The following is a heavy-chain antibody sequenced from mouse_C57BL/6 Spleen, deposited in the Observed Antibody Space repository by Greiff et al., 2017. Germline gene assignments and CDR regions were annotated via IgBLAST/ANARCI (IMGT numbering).Heavy chain of an antibody. CDR3: ASDSGLRHGYFDV. J-gene: IGHJ1*03. CDR2: ISAGGSDT. V-gene: IGHV5-4*01. D-gene: IGHD2-4*01. Sequence: EVQLVESGGGLVKPGGSLKLSCAASGFTFSSYAMSWVRQTPEKRLEWVATISAGGSDTYYPDNVKGRFTIYRDKSKNNLYLQLSLLTSEDTAMYYCASDSGLRHGYFDVWGTGTTVTVSS. CDR1: GFTFSSYA.